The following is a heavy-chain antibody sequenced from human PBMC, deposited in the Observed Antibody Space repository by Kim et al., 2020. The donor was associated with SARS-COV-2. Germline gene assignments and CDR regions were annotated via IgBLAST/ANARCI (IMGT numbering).Heavy chain of an antibody. J-gene: IGHJ6*03. V-gene: IGHV3-21*01. CDR3: AREGYCSSTSCYDEDYYYYYMDV. Sequence: GGSLRLSCAASGFTFSSYSMNWVRQAPGKGLEWVSSISSSSSYIYYADSVKGRFTISRDNAKNSLYLQMNSLRAEDTAVYYCAREGYCSSTSCYDEDYYYYYMDVWGKGTTVTVSS. CDR2: ISSSSSYI. CDR1: GFTFSSYS. D-gene: IGHD2-2*01.